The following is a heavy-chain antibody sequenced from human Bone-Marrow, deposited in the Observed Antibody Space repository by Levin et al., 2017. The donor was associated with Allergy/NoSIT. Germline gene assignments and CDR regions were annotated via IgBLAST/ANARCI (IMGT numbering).Heavy chain of an antibody. CDR3: ARDILGPDGGGTTTNNWFDP. Sequence: SQTLSLTCTVSGGSISSGGYYWNWIRQHPGKGLEWIGFIYYSGSTYYNPSLKSRLTISLDTSKNQFFLKLTSVTAADTAVYYCARDILGPDGGGTTTNNWFDPWGQGTLVTVSS. V-gene: IGHV4-31*03. CDR2: IYYSGST. D-gene: IGHD2-15*01. J-gene: IGHJ5*02. CDR1: GGSISSGGYY.